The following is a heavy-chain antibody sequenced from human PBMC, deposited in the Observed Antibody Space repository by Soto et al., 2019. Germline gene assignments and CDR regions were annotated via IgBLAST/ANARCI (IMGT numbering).Heavy chain of an antibody. CDR2: IIPIFGTA. J-gene: IGHJ6*02. D-gene: IGHD1-20*01. Sequence: SVKFSCKASGGTFSSYAIIWLRQAPGQGLEWMGGIIPIFGTANYAQKFQGRVTITADESTSTAYMELSSLRSEDTAVYYCARGEVLYNWTDYYYYGMDVSGQGTTVTVSS. V-gene: IGHV1-69*13. CDR3: ARGEVLYNWTDYYYYGMDV. CDR1: GGTFSSYA.